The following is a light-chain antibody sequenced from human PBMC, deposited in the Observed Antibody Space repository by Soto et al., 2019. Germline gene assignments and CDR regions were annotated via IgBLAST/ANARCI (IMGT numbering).Light chain of an antibody. V-gene: IGKV1-33*01. CDR3: QQFDELPRT. CDR1: QDIRNN. CDR2: DAS. J-gene: IGKJ2*01. Sequence: DIQMTQFPSSLSTSVGDSVAITCRASQDIRNNLNWYQQKQGKAPKPLIYDASNLETGVPSRFSGSGSGTDFTLTISSLQPEDVATYYCQQFDELPRTFGQGTKLEIK.